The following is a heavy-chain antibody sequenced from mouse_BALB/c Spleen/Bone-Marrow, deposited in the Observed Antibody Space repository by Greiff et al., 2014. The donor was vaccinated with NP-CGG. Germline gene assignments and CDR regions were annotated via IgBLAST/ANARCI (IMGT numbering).Heavy chain of an antibody. V-gene: IGHV14-3*02. CDR3: APHYYGSSQFAY. Sequence: VQLQQSGAELVKPGASVKLSCTASGFNIKDTYMHWVKQRPEQGLEWIGRIDPANGNTKYDPKFQGKATITADTSSNTAYLQLSSLTSEDTAVYYCAPHYYGSSQFAYWGQGTLVTVSA. J-gene: IGHJ3*01. D-gene: IGHD1-1*01. CDR2: IDPANGNT. CDR1: GFNIKDTY.